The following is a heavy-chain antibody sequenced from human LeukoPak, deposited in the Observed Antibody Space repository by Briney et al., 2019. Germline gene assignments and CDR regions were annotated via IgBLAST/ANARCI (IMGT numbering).Heavy chain of an antibody. J-gene: IGHJ6*03. V-gene: IGHV3-20*04. CDR2: INWNGGST. CDR3: TRDFYYYMDV. Sequence: PGGSLRLSCAASGFTFDDYGMRWVRHVPRKGLEWVSGINWNGGSTGYADSVKGRFTISRDNAKNSLYLQMNSLRAEDTALYYCTRDFYYYMDVWGKGTTVTVSS. CDR1: GFTFDDYG.